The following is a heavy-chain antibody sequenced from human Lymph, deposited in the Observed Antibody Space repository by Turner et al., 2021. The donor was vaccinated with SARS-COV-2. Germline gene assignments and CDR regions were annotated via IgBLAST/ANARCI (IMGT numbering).Heavy chain of an antibody. J-gene: IGHJ6*02. D-gene: IGHD6-13*01. CDR3: ARDLGTYGMGV. CDR1: RIIVSRNY. CDR2: IYSGGTT. V-gene: IGHV3-53*02. Sequence: EVQLVETGGGLIQPGGSLRLSCAASRIIVSRNYMNWVRQAAGKGLEWVSVIYSGGTTYYAGSVKGRFTISRNNSKNTLYLQMNSLRVEDTAVYYCARDLGTYGMGVWGQGTTVTVSS.